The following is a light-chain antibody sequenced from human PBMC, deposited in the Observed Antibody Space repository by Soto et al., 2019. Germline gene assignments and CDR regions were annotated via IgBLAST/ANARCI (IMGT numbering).Light chain of an antibody. CDR2: AND. V-gene: IGLV1-51*01. J-gene: IGLJ3*02. CDR3: ATWDTSLSAVV. CDR1: SSNVGNNI. Sequence: QSVLTQPPSVSAAPGQKVTISCSGSSSNVGNNIVSWYQQLPGAVPKLLIYANDKRPSGIPDRFSGSKSGTSATLGISGLQTGDEADYYCATWDTSLSAVVFGGGTKVTVL.